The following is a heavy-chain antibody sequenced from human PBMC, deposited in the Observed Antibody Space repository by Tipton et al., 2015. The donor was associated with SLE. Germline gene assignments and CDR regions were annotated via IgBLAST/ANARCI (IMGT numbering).Heavy chain of an antibody. Sequence: TLSLTCTVSGYSIDSGHFWGWIRQPPGRALEWLGSISHTGRSYYNPSLKSRVTISVDTSKNQFSLKLSSVTAADTAVYYCVREGFSGWTTAFDIWGQGTMVTVSS. J-gene: IGHJ3*02. CDR1: GYSIDSGHF. D-gene: IGHD6-19*01. CDR3: VREGFSGWTTAFDI. CDR2: ISHTGRS. V-gene: IGHV4-38-2*02.